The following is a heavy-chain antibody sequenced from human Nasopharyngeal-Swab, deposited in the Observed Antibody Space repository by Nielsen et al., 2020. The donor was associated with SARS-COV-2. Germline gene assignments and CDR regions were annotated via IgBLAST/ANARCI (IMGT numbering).Heavy chain of an antibody. CDR3: ARRLVVTPGPFDS. CDR2: IYYSGST. J-gene: IGHJ4*02. V-gene: IGHV4-39*01. Sequence: GSLRLSCTVSGGSISSSSYYWGWIRQPPGKGLEWIGSIYYSGSTYYNPSLKSRVTISVDTSKNQFSLKLSSVTAADTAVYYCARRLVVTPGPFDSWGQGTLVTVSS. CDR1: GGSISSSSYY. D-gene: IGHD4-23*01.